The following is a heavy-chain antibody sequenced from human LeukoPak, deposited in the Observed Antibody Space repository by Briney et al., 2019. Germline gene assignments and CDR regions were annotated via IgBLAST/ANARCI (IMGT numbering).Heavy chain of an antibody. J-gene: IGHJ4*02. V-gene: IGHV3-15*01. CDR2: IKSKTDGGTT. Sequence: PGGSLRLSCAASGFTFSNAWMSWVRQGPGKGLEWVGRIKSKTDGGTTDYAAPVKGRFTISRDDSKNTLYLQMNSLKTEDTAVYYCPTQRPRITMVRGVIRSDHGGKGTLVTVSS. CDR3: PTQRPRITMVRGVIRSDH. D-gene: IGHD3-10*01. CDR1: GFTFSNAW.